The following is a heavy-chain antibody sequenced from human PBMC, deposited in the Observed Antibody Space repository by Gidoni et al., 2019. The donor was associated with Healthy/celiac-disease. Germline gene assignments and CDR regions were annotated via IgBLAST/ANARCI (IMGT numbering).Heavy chain of an antibody. CDR1: GYSFTSYW. Sequence: EVQLVQSGAEVTKPGESLKISCKGSGYSFTSYWIGWVRQMPGKGLEWTGDTDTGDAETRYRPSFQGQDTIASDKPISTAYLQWSSLKASDTAVYYFARHPGPELMYAFDIWGQGTMVTVSS. CDR3: ARHPGPELMYAFDI. J-gene: IGHJ3*02. CDR2: TDTGDAET. V-gene: IGHV5-51*01. D-gene: IGHD1-26*01.